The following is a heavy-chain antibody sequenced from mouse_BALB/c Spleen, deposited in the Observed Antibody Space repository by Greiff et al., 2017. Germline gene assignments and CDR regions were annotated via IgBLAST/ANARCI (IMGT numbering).Heavy chain of an antibody. CDR2: IDPETGGT. CDR1: GYTFTDYE. J-gene: IGHJ1*01. D-gene: IGHD2-4*01. V-gene: IGHV1-15*01. CDR3: TRLGLRGWYFDV. Sequence: VKLQESGAELVRPGASVTLSCKASGYTFTDYEMHWVKQTPVHGLEWIGAIDPETGGTAYNQKFKGKATLTADKSSSTAYMELRSLTSEDSAVYYCTRLGLRGWYFDVWGAGTTVTVSS.